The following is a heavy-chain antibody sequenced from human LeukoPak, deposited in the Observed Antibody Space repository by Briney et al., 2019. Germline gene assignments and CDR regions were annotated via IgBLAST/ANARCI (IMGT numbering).Heavy chain of an antibody. J-gene: IGHJ5*02. CDR2: IFHSGST. V-gene: IGHV4-59*08. CDR3: ARITGQKPQFDP. CDR1: GGSIKSHF. Sequence: PSETLSLTCTVSGGSIKSHFWSWVRQPPGKRLEWIGYIFHSGSTNYNPSLKSRVTISVDTSKNQFSLKLSSVTAADTAVYYCARITGQKPQFDPWGQGTLVTVSS. D-gene: IGHD1-14*01.